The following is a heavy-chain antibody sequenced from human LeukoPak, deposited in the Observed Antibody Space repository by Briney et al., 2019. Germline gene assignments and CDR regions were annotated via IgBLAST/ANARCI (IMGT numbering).Heavy chain of an antibody. D-gene: IGHD3-22*01. CDR1: GFNFKNYD. CDR3: ARGDGAHYDGGYYYFDF. J-gene: IGHJ4*02. Sequence: GTSLRLSCAASGFNFKNYDMHWVRQAPGKGLEWVALIKYDETKKFHADSVKGRFSISRDNFENTLYLHVNSLRAEDTAVYFCARGDGAHYDGGYYYFDFWGQGTLVTVSS. CDR2: IKYDETKK. V-gene: IGHV3-33*05.